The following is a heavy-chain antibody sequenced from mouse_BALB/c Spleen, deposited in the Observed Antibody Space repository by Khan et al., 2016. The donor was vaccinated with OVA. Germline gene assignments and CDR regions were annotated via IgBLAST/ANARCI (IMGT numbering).Heavy chain of an antibody. J-gene: IGHJ2*01. D-gene: IGHD1-1*01. V-gene: IGHV5-9-3*01. Sequence: EVQLVESGGGLVKPGGSLKLSCAASGLTFSSSAMSWVRQTPEKRLEWVATISTGGRKIYYADSVKGRFTISRDNAKNTLSLQMSSLRSEDTAIDYCAGSITPVVAFYYWGQGTTLTVSS. CDR2: ISTGGRKI. CDR1: GLTFSSSA. CDR3: AGSITPVVAFYY.